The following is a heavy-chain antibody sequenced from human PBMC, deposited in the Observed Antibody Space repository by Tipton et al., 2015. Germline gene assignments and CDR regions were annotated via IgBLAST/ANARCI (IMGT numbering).Heavy chain of an antibody. CDR2: IYHSGST. Sequence: TLSLTCAVSGGSINISTWWSWVRQPPGKGLEWIGEIYHSGSTNYNPSLKSRVTISVDTSKNQFSLKLSSVTAADTAVYYCARSPFKSGYFDYWGQGTLVTVSS. CDR1: GGSINISTW. J-gene: IGHJ4*02. CDR3: ARSPFKSGYFDY. V-gene: IGHV4-4*02. D-gene: IGHD2/OR15-2a*01.